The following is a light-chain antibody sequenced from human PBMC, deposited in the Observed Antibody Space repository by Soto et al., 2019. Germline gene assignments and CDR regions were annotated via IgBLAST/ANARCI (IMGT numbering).Light chain of an antibody. V-gene: IGKV1-5*01. CDR3: QQYITYST. CDR2: DAS. Sequence: DIQMTQSPSTVSASVGDTVTVTCRASQSVSGWVAWYQQKPGKAPQALIYDASSLKSGVPSRFSGNGSGTEFTLTISSLQPDDVATYYCQQYITYSTFGQGTRLEIK. CDR1: QSVSGW. J-gene: IGKJ5*01.